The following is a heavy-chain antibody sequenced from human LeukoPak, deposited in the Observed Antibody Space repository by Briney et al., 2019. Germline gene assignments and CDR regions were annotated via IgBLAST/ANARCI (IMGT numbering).Heavy chain of an antibody. Sequence: GGSLRLSCAASGFTFSSYGMHWVRQAPGKGLEWVAVISYDGSNKYYADSVKGRFTISRDNSRNTLSLLLNSLRPEDTAVYYCAKDLGYSDDYWGQGTLVTVSS. J-gene: IGHJ4*02. D-gene: IGHD5-18*01. CDR3: AKDLGYSDDY. CDR1: GFTFSSYG. CDR2: ISYDGSNK. V-gene: IGHV3-30*18.